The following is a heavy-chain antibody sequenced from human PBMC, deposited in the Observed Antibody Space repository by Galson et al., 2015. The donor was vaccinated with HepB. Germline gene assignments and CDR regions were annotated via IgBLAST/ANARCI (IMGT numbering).Heavy chain of an antibody. CDR2: IIPIFGIA. D-gene: IGHD3-10*01. CDR1: GGTFSSYA. J-gene: IGHJ6*02. V-gene: IGHV1-69*10. CDR3: ARVEGRGYYYYYYGMDV. Sequence: SVKVSCKASGGTFSSYAISWVRQAPGQGLEWMGGIIPIFGIANYAQKFQGRVTITADKSTSTAYMELSSLRSEDTAVYYCARVEGRGYYYYYYGMDVWGQGTTVTVSS.